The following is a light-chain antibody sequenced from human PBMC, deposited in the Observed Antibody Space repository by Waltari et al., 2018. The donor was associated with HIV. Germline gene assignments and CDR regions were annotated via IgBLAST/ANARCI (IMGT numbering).Light chain of an antibody. Sequence: QPALTQPPPVSAAPGQTVTITCTGSSSNIGAGYDLHWYQQLPGRAPRLLIHADYNRPPGVSDRISASKSGTSASLTISGLQAEDDADYFCRSFDSRLRGLVFGGGARVTVL. CDR1: SSNIGAGYD. J-gene: IGLJ3*02. V-gene: IGLV1-40*01. CDR2: ADY. CDR3: RSFDSRLRGLV.